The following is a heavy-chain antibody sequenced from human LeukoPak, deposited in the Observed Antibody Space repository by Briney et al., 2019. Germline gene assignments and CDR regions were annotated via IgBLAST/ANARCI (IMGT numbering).Heavy chain of an antibody. V-gene: IGHV4-59*01. CDR3: ASYYILTGTIDY. D-gene: IGHD3-9*01. CDR2: IYYSGST. J-gene: IGHJ4*02. CDR1: GGSISSYY. Sequence: PSETLSLTCTVSGGSISSYYWSWIRQPPGKGLEWIGYIYYSGSTNYNPSLKSRVTISVDTSKNQFSLKLSSVTAADTAVYYCASYYILTGTIDYWGQGTLVTVSS.